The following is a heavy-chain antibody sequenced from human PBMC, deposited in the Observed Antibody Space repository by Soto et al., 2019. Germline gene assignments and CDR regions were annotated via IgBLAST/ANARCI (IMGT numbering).Heavy chain of an antibody. D-gene: IGHD6-13*01. CDR2: INAGNGNP. V-gene: IGHV1-3*01. CDR3: AGDPAAGTRGVDY. Sequence: QVQLVQSGAEVKKPGASVKVSCKASGYTITNYLIHWVRQAPGQRLEWMGWINAGNGNPRYSQKFQGRVIISRDTSASTAYMDLSSLRYEDTAMYYCAGDPAAGTRGVDYWGQGTLVPVSS. J-gene: IGHJ4*02. CDR1: GYTITNYL.